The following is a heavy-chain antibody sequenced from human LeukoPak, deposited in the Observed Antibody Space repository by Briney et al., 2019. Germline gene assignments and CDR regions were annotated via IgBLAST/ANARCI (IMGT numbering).Heavy chain of an antibody. V-gene: IGHV4-4*07. Sequence: SETLSLTCTVSGGSISSYYWSWIRQPAGKGLEWIGRIYTSGSTNYNPSLKSRVTMSVDTSKNQFSLKLSSVTAADTAVYYCVRVETISPYYYMDVWGKGTTVTVSS. CDR1: GGSISSYY. CDR2: IYTSGST. D-gene: IGHD3-3*01. J-gene: IGHJ6*03. CDR3: VRVETISPYYYMDV.